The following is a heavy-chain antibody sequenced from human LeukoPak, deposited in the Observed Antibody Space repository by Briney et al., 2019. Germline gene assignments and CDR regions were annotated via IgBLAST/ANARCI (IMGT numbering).Heavy chain of an antibody. J-gene: IGHJ4*02. CDR1: GGSFSGYY. CDR2: INHSGST. V-gene: IGHV4-34*01. CDR3: ARGTLL. Sequence: SETLSLTCAVYGGSFSGYYWSWIRQPPGKGLEWIGEINHSGSTNHNPSLKSRVTISVDTSKNQFSLKLSSVTAADTAVYYCARGTLLWGQGTLVTVSS.